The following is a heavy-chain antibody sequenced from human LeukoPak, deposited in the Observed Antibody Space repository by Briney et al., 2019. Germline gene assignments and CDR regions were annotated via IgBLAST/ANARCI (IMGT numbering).Heavy chain of an antibody. V-gene: IGHV3-7*01. CDR2: IKQDGSEK. D-gene: IGHD1-26*01. Sequence: GGSLRLSCAASGFTFSSYGMHWVRQAPGKGLEWVANIKQDGSEKYYVDSVKGRFTISRDNAKNSLYLQMNSLRAEDTAVYYCARDLVGAHTFDIWGQGTMVTVSS. CDR1: GFTFSSYG. CDR3: ARDLVGAHTFDI. J-gene: IGHJ3*02.